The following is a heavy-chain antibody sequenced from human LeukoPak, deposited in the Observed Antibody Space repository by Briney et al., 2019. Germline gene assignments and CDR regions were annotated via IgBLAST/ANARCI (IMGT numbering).Heavy chain of an antibody. CDR1: GGTFSSYA. V-gene: IGHV1-69*05. Sequence: PVKVSCKASGGTFSSYAISWVREAPGQGLEWMGGIIPIFGTANYAQKFQGRVTITTDESTSTAYVELSNMRCEDTAVYYCAWGDSSGLSLLFVYWGQGTVVTVSS. D-gene: IGHD3-22*01. CDR3: AWGDSSGLSLLFVY. J-gene: IGHJ4*02. CDR2: IIPIFGTA.